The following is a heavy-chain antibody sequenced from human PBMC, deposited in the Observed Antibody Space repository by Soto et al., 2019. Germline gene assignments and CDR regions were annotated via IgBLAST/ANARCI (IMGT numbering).Heavy chain of an antibody. CDR2: INHSGST. J-gene: IGHJ4*02. V-gene: IGHV4-34*01. CDR3: ARGYSYGEHDFDY. CDR1: GGSFSGYY. Sequence: SETLSLTCAVYGGSFSGYYWSWIRQPPGKGLEWIGEINHSGSTNYNPSLKSRVTISVDTSKNQFSLKLSSVTAADTAVYYCARGYSYGEHDFDYWGQGTLVTVS. D-gene: IGHD5-18*01.